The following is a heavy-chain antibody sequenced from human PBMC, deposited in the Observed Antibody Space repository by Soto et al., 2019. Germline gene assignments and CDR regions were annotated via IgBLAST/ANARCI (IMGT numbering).Heavy chain of an antibody. CDR2: ISSTTNYI. CDR3: ARESEDFTSNFDY. Sequence: GGCLSRSGAASGFTFTRYSMNWVRQAPGKGLEWVSSISSTTNYIYYADSMKGRFTVSRDNAKNSVYLEMNSLSAEDTALYYCARESEDFTSNFDYLGQGTLVPVSS. CDR1: GFTFTRYS. V-gene: IGHV3-21*01. J-gene: IGHJ4*02.